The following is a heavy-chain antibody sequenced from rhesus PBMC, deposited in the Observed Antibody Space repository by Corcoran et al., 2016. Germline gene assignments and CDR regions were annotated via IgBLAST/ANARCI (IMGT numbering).Heavy chain of an antibody. CDR3: ARLGRQLELDY. CDR2: IYGSSTST. Sequence: QVQLQESGPGVVKPSEPLSLTCAVSGVSLSDSSRWSCVRPPPGQGLEWIGYIYGSSTSTNYNPSLKSLVTISKDTSKNQFSLKLSSVTAADTAVYYCARLGRQLELDYWGQGVLVTVSS. J-gene: IGHJ4*01. CDR1: GVSLSDSSR. V-gene: IGHV4S10*01. D-gene: IGHD6-25*01.